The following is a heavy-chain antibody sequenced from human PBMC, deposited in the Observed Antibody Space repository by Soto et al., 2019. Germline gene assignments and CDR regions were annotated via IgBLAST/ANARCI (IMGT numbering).Heavy chain of an antibody. J-gene: IGHJ3*02. CDR2: IYYSGST. Sequence: QVQLQESGPGLVKPSQTLSLTCTVSGGSITSGGYYWNWVRQHPGKGLEWIVYIYYSGSTYYNPSLKSRVIISVDTSKKWFSLKLKSVTAADTAVYYCARDGYSGSSAHGAFDIWGQGTMVTVSS. V-gene: IGHV4-31*03. CDR1: GGSITSGGYY. CDR3: ARDGYSGSSAHGAFDI. D-gene: IGHD1-26*01.